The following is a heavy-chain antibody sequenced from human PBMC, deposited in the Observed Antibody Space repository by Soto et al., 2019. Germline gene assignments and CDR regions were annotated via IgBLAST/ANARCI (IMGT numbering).Heavy chain of an antibody. Sequence: GGSLRLSCAASGFTLSSYAMSWVRQAPGKGLEWVSSIGGNNDGTYYTDSVKGRFTISRDISKSTLYLQMNSLRAEDTAVYYCAKRCAGGSGLYYFDYWGQGALVTVSS. V-gene: IGHV3-23*01. J-gene: IGHJ4*02. CDR3: AKRCAGGSGLYYFDY. CDR2: IGGNNDGT. D-gene: IGHD3-10*01. CDR1: GFTLSSYA.